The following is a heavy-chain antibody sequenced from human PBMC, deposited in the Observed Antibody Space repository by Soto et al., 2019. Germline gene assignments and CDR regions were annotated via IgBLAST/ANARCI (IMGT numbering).Heavy chain of an antibody. D-gene: IGHD3-16*01. J-gene: IGHJ6*02. CDR1: GASISSSGYY. V-gene: IGHV4-39*01. Sequence: SETLSLTCTVSGASISSSGYYWGWIRQPPGKGLEWVGSLYYSGNTYYNPSLKSRVTMSIDTSKNQFSLQLRSVTAADTAMYYCARLGGGNYYYYGMDVWGQGTTVTVSS. CDR2: LYYSGNT. CDR3: ARLGGGNYYYYGMDV.